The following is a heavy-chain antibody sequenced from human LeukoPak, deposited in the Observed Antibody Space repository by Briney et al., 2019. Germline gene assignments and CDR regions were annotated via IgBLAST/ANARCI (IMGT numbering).Heavy chain of an antibody. J-gene: IGHJ4*02. CDR2: FDPEDGEA. CDR1: GYTLTELS. Sequence: GASVKVSCKVSGYTLTELSMHWVRQAPAKGLEWMGGFDPEDGEAIYAQKFQGRVTMTEDTSTDTAYMELSSLRSEDTAVYYCATGRIAVADHYFDYWGQGTLVTVSS. D-gene: IGHD6-19*01. CDR3: ATGRIAVADHYFDY. V-gene: IGHV1-24*01.